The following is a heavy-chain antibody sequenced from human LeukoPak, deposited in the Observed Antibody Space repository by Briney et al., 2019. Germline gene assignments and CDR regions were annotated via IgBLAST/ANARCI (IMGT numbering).Heavy chain of an antibody. CDR1: GGSISSSSYY. Sequence: SETLSLTCTVSGGSISSSSYYWGWIRQPPGKGLEWIGSIYYSGSTYYNPSLKSRVTITVDTSKNKFSLKLSSVTAADTAVYYCARDLQFAVTGTTDPWGQGTLVTVSS. CDR2: IYYSGST. V-gene: IGHV4-39*07. D-gene: IGHD1-20*01. J-gene: IGHJ5*02. CDR3: ARDLQFAVTGTTDP.